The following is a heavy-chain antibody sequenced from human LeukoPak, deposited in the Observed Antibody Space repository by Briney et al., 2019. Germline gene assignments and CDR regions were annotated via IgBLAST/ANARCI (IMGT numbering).Heavy chain of an antibody. Sequence: SETLSLTCTVSGGSISSGGYYWSWIRQHPGKGLEWIGYIYYSGSTYYNPSLKSRVTMSVDTSKNQFSLKLSSVTAADTAVYYCARSSGYYPNLDYWGQGTLVTVSS. J-gene: IGHJ4*02. V-gene: IGHV4-31*03. CDR1: GGSISSGGYY. CDR2: IYYSGST. CDR3: ARSSGYYPNLDY. D-gene: IGHD3-22*01.